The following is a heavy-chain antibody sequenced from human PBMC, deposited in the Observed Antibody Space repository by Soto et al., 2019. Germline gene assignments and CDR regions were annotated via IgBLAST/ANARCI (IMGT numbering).Heavy chain of an antibody. CDR2: ITYDGSNK. V-gene: IGHV3-30*18. D-gene: IGHD3-22*01. Sequence: QVQLVESGGGVVQPGRSLRLSCAASGFTFSSYGMHWVRQAPGKGLEWVAVITYDGSNKYYADSVKGRFTISRDNSKNMLQQIMSRLRADNTAVYCGAKDEVDSSRYSYAFDIWGQGTMVTVSS. CDR3: AKDEVDSSRYSYAFDI. CDR1: GFTFSSYG. J-gene: IGHJ3*02.